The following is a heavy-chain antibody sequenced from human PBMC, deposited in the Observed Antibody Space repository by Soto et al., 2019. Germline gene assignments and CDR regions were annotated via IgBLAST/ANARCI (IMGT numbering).Heavy chain of an antibody. V-gene: IGHV3-9*01. D-gene: IGHD4-17*01. J-gene: IGHJ3*02. CDR2: ISWNSGSR. CDR1: GFTFDDYA. Sequence: EVQLVESGGGLVQPGRSLRLSCAASGFTFDDYAMHWVRQVPGKGPEWVSGISWNSGSRGYAESVGGRFPISRDNAKNSPYLQMNSLRAEDTAVYYCAKSKGDIEILKTTVTTFWGPFHIWGQGTMVTVSP. CDR3: AKSKGDIEILKTTVTTFWGPFHI.